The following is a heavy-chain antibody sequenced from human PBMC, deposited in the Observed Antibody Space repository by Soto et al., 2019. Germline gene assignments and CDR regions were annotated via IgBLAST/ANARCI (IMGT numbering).Heavy chain of an antibody. CDR1: GGSSSTGIYY. CDR2: ISYSGRT. J-gene: IGHJ4*02. V-gene: IGHV4-31*03. Sequence: PLETLSLTCTVSGGSSSTGIYYWSWIRQHPGKGLEWLGYISYSGRTYYNPSLKSRVDISVDTSKNQFSLRLSSVTAADTAVYYCARGVLYWGQGTLVTVSS. D-gene: IGHD3-10*01. CDR3: ARGVLY.